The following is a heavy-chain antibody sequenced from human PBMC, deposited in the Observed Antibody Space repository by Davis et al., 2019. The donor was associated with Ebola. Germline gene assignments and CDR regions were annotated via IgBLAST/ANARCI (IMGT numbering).Heavy chain of an antibody. CDR2: ISSSGSTI. D-gene: IGHD4-23*01. Sequence: GESLKISCAASGFTFSSYEMNWVRQAPGKGLEWVSYISSSGSTIYYADSVKGRFTISRDNAKNSLYLQMNSLRAKDTAVYYCARTRLSLLYGGPFDYWGQGTLVTVSS. CDR1: GFTFSSYE. CDR3: ARTRLSLLYGGPFDY. V-gene: IGHV3-48*03. J-gene: IGHJ4*02.